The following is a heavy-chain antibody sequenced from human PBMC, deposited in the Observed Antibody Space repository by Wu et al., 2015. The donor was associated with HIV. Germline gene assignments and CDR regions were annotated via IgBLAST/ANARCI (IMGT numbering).Heavy chain of an antibody. CDR3: GAHYSEGLWWGMMDY. D-gene: IGHD2-21*01. CDR1: GFTFGSSA. V-gene: IGHV1-58*02. CDR2: IDVGSGNT. Sequence: HLVQSGPELKKPGTSVKVFCKASGFTFGSSAIQWLRETRGQRLQWIGWIDVGSGNTNYAHGLRDRVSLSWDMSTATAHMELSSLRSDDTAVYFCGAHYSEGLWWGMMDYCGQGTLVTVSS. J-gene: IGHJ4*02.